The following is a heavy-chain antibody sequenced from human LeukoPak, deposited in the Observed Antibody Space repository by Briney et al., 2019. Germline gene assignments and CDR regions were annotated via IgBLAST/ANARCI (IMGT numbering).Heavy chain of an antibody. CDR3: ASRYYVDF. D-gene: IGHD3-10*01. V-gene: IGHV3-74*01. Sequence: GGSLRLFCAASGFTFSTYWMHWVRQGPGKGLWWVSRISSDGSSATYTDSVKGRFTISRDNAKNTLYLQMNSLRAEDTAVYYCASRYYVDFWGQGTLVTVSS. CDR1: GFTFSTYW. CDR2: ISSDGSSA. J-gene: IGHJ4*02.